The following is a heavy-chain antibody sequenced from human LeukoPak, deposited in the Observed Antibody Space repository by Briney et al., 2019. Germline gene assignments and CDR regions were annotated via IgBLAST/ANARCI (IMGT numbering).Heavy chain of an antibody. CDR3: AKVTYDRVYYYYYMNV. D-gene: IGHD5-12*01. CDR2: ISGSGGST. Sequence: GGSLRLSCATSGFTFSSYSMSWVRQAPGKGLEWVSAISGSGGSTYYADSVKGRFTISRDNSKNTLYLQMNSLRAEATAVYYCAKVTYDRVYYYYYMNVWGKGTTVTISS. V-gene: IGHV3-23*01. CDR1: GFTFSSYS. J-gene: IGHJ6*03.